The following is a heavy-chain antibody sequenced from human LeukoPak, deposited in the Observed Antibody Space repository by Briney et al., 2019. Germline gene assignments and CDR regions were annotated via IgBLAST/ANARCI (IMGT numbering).Heavy chain of an antibody. Sequence: ASVKVSCKASGYTFTSYYMHWVRQAPGQGLEWMGIINPSGGSTSYAQKFQGRVTMTRDTSTSTVYMELSSLRSEDTAVYYCASHLSYDYGDHVPDGMDVWGQGTTVTVSS. CDR2: INPSGGST. D-gene: IGHD4-17*01. CDR3: ASHLSYDYGDHVPDGMDV. V-gene: IGHV1-46*01. CDR1: GYTFTSYY. J-gene: IGHJ6*02.